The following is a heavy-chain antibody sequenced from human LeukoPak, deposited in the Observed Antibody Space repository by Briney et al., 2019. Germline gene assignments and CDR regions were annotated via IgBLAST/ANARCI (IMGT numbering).Heavy chain of an antibody. V-gene: IGHV4-59*08. CDR1: GGSISSYY. CDR2: IYYGGST. J-gene: IGHJ4*02. Sequence: KPSETLSLTCTVSGGSISSYYWSWMRQPSGKRLEWIGHIYYGGSTNCNPSLKSRVTISVDTSKNQFSLNLSSVTAADTAVYYCARQAWNGTYYYWGQGTLVTVSS. CDR3: ARQAWNGTYYY. D-gene: IGHD1-26*01.